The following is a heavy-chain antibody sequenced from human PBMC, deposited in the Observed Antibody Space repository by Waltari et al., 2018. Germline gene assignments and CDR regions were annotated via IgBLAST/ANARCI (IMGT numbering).Heavy chain of an antibody. V-gene: IGHV4-38-2*01. CDR2: IYHSGST. J-gene: IGHJ4*02. Sequence: QVQLQESGPGLVKPSETLSLTCAVSGYSISSGYYWGWIRQPPGKGLEWIGSIYHSGSTYYNPSLKSRVTISVDTSKNQFSLKLSSVTAADTAVYYCAFEPYYYDSSGYSRRGFDYWGQGTLVTVSS. CDR1: GYSISSGYY. CDR3: AFEPYYYDSSGYSRRGFDY. D-gene: IGHD3-22*01.